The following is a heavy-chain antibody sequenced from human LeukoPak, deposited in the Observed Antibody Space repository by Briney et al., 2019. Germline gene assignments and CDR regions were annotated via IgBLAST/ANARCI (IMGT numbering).Heavy chain of an antibody. V-gene: IGHV4-4*02. CDR3: ARIILTGYSYYFDY. J-gene: IGHJ4*02. CDR2: IYHSGST. D-gene: IGHD3-9*01. CDR1: GGSISSSNW. Sequence: SGTLSLTCAVSGGSISSSNWWSWVRQPPGKGLEWIGEIYHSGSTYYNPSLKSRVTISVDTSKNQFSLKLSSVTAADTAVYYCARIILTGYSYYFDYWGQGTLVTVSS.